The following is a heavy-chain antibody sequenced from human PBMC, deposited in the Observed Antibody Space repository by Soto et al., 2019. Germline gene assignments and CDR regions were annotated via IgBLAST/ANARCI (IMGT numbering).Heavy chain of an antibody. CDR3: AKYAGLCSAVRFHFDY. Sequence: EVQMLESGGDLIQPGGSLRLSCAVSGFTFTNYAMSWVRHTSGKGLEWVSSIDGSGQTTYYAVSVKGHFTISRDNSRNIFFREINSPGADDTAKYSCAKYAGLCSAVRFHFDYWGQGSLVSVSS. J-gene: IGHJ4*02. CDR2: IDGSGQTT. CDR1: GFTFTNYA. D-gene: IGHD2-21*01. V-gene: IGHV3-23*01.